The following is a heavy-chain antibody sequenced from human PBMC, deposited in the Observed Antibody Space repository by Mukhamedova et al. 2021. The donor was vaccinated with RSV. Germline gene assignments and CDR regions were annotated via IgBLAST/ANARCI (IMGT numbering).Heavy chain of an antibody. CDR3: ARRDYDFWSGPTGLGGY. J-gene: IGHJ4*02. V-gene: IGHV4-39*01. D-gene: IGHD3-3*01. CDR2: IYYSGST. Sequence: GLEWIGSIYYSGSTYYNPSLKSRVTISVDTSKNQFSLKLSSVTAADTAVYYCARRDYDFWSGPTGLGGYCGQGTLVTVSS.